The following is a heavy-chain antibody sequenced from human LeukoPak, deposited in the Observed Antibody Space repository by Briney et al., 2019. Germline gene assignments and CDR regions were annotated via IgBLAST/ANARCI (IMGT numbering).Heavy chain of an antibody. Sequence: SETLSLTCTVSGYSISSGYYWVWIRQPPGKGLEWIGSIYRSGSTNYNPSLKSRVTISVDKSKNQFSLKLSSVTAADTAVYYCAREGSSRRFDYWGQGTLVTVSS. CDR2: IYRSGST. J-gene: IGHJ4*02. V-gene: IGHV4-38-2*02. CDR1: GYSISSGYY. CDR3: AREGSSRRFDY. D-gene: IGHD6-13*01.